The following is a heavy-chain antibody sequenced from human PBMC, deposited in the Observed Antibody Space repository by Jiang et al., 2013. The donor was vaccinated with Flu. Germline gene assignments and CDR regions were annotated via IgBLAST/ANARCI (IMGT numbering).Heavy chain of an antibody. CDR1: GYTFTNHA. CDR2: INTGNGNT. Sequence: SGAEVKKPGASVKVSCKASGYTFTNHAIHWVRQAPGQRLERMGWINTGNGNTKYSQKFQGRVTLTRDTSANTAYVELSSLTFEDTAVYYCARREVRHFDYWGQGTLVTVSS. J-gene: IGHJ4*02. V-gene: IGHV1-3*04. D-gene: IGHD1-26*01. CDR3: ARREVRHFDY.